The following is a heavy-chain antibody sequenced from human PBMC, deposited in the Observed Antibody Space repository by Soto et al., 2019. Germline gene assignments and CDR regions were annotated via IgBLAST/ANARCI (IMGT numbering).Heavy chain of an antibody. J-gene: IGHJ4*02. CDR2: ISYDGSNK. V-gene: IGHV3-30*18. CDR1: GFTFSSYG. Sequence: GGSLRLSCAASGFTFSSYGMHRVRQAPGKGLEWVAVISYDGSNKYYADSVKGRFTISRDNSKSTLYLQMISLRAEDTAVYYFAKPEVSGCYPYPWFFDYWGQGTLVTVAS. CDR3: AKPEVSGCYPYPWFFDY. D-gene: IGHD6-19*01.